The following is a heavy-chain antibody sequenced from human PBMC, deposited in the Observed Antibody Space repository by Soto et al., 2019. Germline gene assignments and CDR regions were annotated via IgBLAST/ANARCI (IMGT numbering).Heavy chain of an antibody. CDR3: AKLSCTSSTCYFPGWFDP. D-gene: IGHD2-2*01. CDR1: GDSISGGASF. Sequence: PSETLSLTCTVSGDSISGGASFWSWIRQPPVKGLEWIANVYYSGSSYYNPSLKSRLTISVDTTKNQFSLQLKSMTAADTAVYYCAKLSCTSSTCYFPGWFDPWGQGTLVTVSS. J-gene: IGHJ5*02. CDR2: VYYSGSS. V-gene: IGHV4-31*03.